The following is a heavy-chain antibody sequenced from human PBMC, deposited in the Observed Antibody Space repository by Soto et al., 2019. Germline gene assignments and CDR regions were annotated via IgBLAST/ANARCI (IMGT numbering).Heavy chain of an antibody. CDR1: GGTFSSYA. V-gene: IGHV1-69*13. CDR3: ARGYCSSTSCSTPPALNYYYYYGMDF. J-gene: IGHJ6*02. D-gene: IGHD2-2*01. Sequence: SVNVSCKPSGGTFSSYAISWVRQAPGQGLEWMGGIIPIFGTANYAQKFQGRVTITADEXKSTAYMEMSSPRSEEMAAYYCARGYCSSTSCSTPPALNYYYYYGMDFWGQGTKVTVYS. CDR2: IIPIFGTA.